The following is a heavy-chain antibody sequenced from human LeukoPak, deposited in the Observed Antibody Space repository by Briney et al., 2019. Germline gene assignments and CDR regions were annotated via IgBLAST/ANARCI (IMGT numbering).Heavy chain of an antibody. CDR3: ARVGSGCFDY. J-gene: IGHJ4*02. V-gene: IGHV4-59*01. CDR1: GGSISSYC. Sequence: SETLSLTCTVSGGSISSYCWSWIRQPPGKGLEWIGTIYYSGSTKNNPSLKSRVTISVDTSKNQFSLKLSSVTAADTAVYYCARVGSGCFDYWGQGTLVTVSS. D-gene: IGHD3-10*01. CDR2: IYYSGST.